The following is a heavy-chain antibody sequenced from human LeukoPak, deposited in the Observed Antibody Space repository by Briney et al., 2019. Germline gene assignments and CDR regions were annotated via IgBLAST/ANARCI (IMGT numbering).Heavy chain of an antibody. CDR1: GGTFSSYA. D-gene: IGHD6-13*01. CDR3: ARTRSSSSSWYGQFDY. V-gene: IGHV1-69*06. J-gene: IGHJ4*02. CDR2: IIPIFGTA. Sequence: SVKVSCKASGGTFSSYAISWVRQAPGQGLEWMGGIIPIFGTANYAQKFQGRVTITANKSTSTAYMELSSLRSEDTAVYYCARTRSSSSSWYGQFDYWGQGTLVTVSS.